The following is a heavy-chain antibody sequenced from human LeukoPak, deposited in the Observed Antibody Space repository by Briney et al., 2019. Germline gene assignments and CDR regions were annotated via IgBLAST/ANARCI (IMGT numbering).Heavy chain of an antibody. CDR1: GYTLTELS. J-gene: IGHJ4*02. D-gene: IGHD2-8*01. CDR2: FDPEDGET. Sequence: GASVKVSCKVSGYTLTELSMHWVRQAPGKGLEWMGGFDPEDGETIYAQKFQGRVTMTEDTSTDTAYMELSSLRSEDTAVYYCARESLGYCTNGVCSQSDFDYWGQGTLVTVSS. V-gene: IGHV1-24*01. CDR3: ARESLGYCTNGVCSQSDFDY.